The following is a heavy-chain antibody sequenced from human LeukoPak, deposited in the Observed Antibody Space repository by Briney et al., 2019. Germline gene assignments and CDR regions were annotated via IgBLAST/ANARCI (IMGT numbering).Heavy chain of an antibody. D-gene: IGHD6-6*01. CDR1: GFTFSAYW. Sequence: GGSLRLSCAASGFTFSAYWMHWVRQAPGKGLVWVSRINTDGSSPTYADSVKGRFTISRDNSKNTLYLQMNSLRAEDTAVYYCAKDLFFEQLAPYFDYWGQGTLVTVSS. V-gene: IGHV3-74*01. CDR2: INTDGSSP. CDR3: AKDLFFEQLAPYFDY. J-gene: IGHJ4*02.